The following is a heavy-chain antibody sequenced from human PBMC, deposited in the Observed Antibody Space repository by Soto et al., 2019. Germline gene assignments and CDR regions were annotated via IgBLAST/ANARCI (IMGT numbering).Heavy chain of an antibody. Sequence: PGGSLRLSCAASGFTFSSYGMHWVRQAPGKGLEWVAVIWYDGSNKYYADSVKGRFTISRDNSKNTLYLQMNSLRAEDTAVHYCAREPPVAYSSSHVHGLDYWGQGTLVTVSS. CDR2: IWYDGSNK. CDR3: AREPPVAYSSSHVHGLDY. CDR1: GFTFSSYG. D-gene: IGHD6-13*01. V-gene: IGHV3-33*01. J-gene: IGHJ4*02.